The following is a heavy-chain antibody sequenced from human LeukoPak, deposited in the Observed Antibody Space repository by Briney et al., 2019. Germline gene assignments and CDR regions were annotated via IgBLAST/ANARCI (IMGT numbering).Heavy chain of an antibody. D-gene: IGHD1-26*01. CDR3: IRDLGGRSGH. J-gene: IGHJ4*02. V-gene: IGHV3-74*01. CDR1: GFTFSSNW. Sequence: PGGSLRLSCAASGFTFSSNWMHWVRQAPGKGLVWVSRSNEDGSTTNYADSVKGRFTISRDNAKNTLYLQMNGLTAEDTAVYYCIRDLGGRSGHWGQGTLVTVSS. CDR2: SNEDGSTT.